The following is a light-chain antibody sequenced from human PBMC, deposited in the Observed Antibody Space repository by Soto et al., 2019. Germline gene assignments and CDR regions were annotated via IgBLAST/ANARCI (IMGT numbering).Light chain of an antibody. CDR2: GAS. CDR1: QSISIT. V-gene: IGKV3-15*01. CDR3: QKYNSAPLT. Sequence: EIVMTQSPATLSVSPGERATLSCRASQSISITLAWYQQKPGQAPRLLIYGASTRATDIPARFSGSGSGTEFTLTISGLQSEDFATYYCQKYNSAPLTFGGGTKVEI. J-gene: IGKJ4*01.